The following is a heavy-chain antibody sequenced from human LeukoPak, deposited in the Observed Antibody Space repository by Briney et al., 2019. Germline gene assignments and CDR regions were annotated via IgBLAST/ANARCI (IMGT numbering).Heavy chain of an antibody. CDR2: IKSKTDGGTT. CDR3: TTTYYDYVWGSYLSALLYYFDY. D-gene: IGHD3-16*02. Sequence: NAGGSLRLSCAASGFTFSSYAMSWVRQAPGKGLEWVGRIKSKTDGGTTDYAAPVKGRFTISRDDSKNTLYLQMNSLKTEDTAVYYCTTTYYDYVWGSYLSALLYYFDYWGQGTLVTVSS. V-gene: IGHV3-15*01. CDR1: GFTFSSYA. J-gene: IGHJ4*02.